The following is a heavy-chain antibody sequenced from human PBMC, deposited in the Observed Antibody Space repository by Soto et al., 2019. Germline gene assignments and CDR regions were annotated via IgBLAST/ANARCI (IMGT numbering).Heavy chain of an antibody. D-gene: IGHD5-18*01. CDR3: PGPRGYGPRDAFDI. V-gene: IGHV1-69*12. CDR1: GGTFSSYA. Sequence: QVQLVQSGAEVKKPGSSVKVSCKASGGTFSSYAISWVRQAPGQGLEWMGGIIPIFGTANYAQKFQGRVTITADESTSTAYMALSSLRSEDTAVYYCPGPRGYGPRDAFDIWGQGTMVTVSS. CDR2: IIPIFGTA. J-gene: IGHJ3*02.